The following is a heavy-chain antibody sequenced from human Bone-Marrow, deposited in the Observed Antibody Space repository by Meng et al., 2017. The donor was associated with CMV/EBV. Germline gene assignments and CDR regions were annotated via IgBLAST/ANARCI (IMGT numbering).Heavy chain of an antibody. CDR3: ARAGYYDY. Sequence: LRLSCAASGFTFSTYAMTWVRQAPRKGLEWVSGINGGGDNIYYADSVKGRFTISRDNSKNTLYLQMNSLTVDDTALYYCARAGYYDYWGQGTLVTVSS. CDR2: INGGGDNI. CDR1: GFTFSTYA. J-gene: IGHJ4*02. V-gene: IGHV3-23*01. D-gene: IGHD2-21*01.